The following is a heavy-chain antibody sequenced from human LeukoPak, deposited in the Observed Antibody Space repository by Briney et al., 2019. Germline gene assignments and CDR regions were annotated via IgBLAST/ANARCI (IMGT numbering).Heavy chain of an antibody. V-gene: IGHV4-39*07. J-gene: IGHJ4*02. CDR2: IYYSGST. CDR3: ARWPRYSSSWSNTNDY. D-gene: IGHD6-13*01. Sequence: SETLSLTCTVSGGSISSSSYYWGWIRQPPGKGLEWIGSIYYSGSTYYNPSLKSRVTISVDTSKNQFSLKLSSVTAADTAVYYCARWPRYSSSWSNTNDYWGQGTLVTVSS. CDR1: GGSISSSSYY.